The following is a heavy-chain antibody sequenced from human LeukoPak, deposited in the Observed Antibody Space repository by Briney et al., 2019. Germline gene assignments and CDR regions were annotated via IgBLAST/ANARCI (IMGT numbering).Heavy chain of an antibody. D-gene: IGHD2-2*01. CDR3: ARDLHEMPD. V-gene: IGHV3-7*01. CDR2: IKQDGNEK. J-gene: IGHJ4*02. Sequence: PGGSLRLSCAASGFTFSSYSMNWVRQAPGKGLEWVANIKQDGNEKYYVDSVKGRFTISRDNAKNSLDLQMNSLRAEDTAVYYCARDLHEMPDWGQGTLVTVSS. CDR1: GFTFSSYS.